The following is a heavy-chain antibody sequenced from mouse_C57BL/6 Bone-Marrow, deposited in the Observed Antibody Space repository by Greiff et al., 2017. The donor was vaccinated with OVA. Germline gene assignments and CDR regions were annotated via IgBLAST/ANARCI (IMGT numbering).Heavy chain of an antibody. V-gene: IGHV5-9*03. CDR1: GFTFSSYT. CDR2: ISSGGGNT. J-gene: IGHJ2*01. D-gene: IGHD1-1*01. CDR3: ARFLYYFDY. Sequence: EVKVVESGGGLVKPGGSLKLSCAASGFTFSSYTMSWVRQTPEKRLEWVATISSGGGNTYYPDSVKGRFTISRDNAKNTLYLQMSSLRSEDTALYYCARFLYYFDYWGQGTTLTVSS.